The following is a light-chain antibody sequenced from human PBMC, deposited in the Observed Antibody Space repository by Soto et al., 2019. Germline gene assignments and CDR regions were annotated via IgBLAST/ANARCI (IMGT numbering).Light chain of an antibody. CDR3: QQYDDWPPWT. J-gene: IGKJ1*01. Sequence: EIVMTQSPATLSVSPGERATLSCRASQSVDTNLAWYQQKPGQAPRVLIYGASTRAAGMTARFSGSGSGTEITLTITSRQSEDFAVYYCQQYDDWPPWTFGQGTKVEIK. V-gene: IGKV3-15*01. CDR1: QSVDTN. CDR2: GAS.